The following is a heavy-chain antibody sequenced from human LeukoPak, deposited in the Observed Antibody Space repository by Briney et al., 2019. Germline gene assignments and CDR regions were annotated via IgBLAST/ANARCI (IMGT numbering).Heavy chain of an antibody. CDR3: AKGSYYDSSGSFYFDY. D-gene: IGHD3-22*01. CDR2: ISGSGDNT. Sequence: PGGSLRLSCAASGFTFSSYATSWVRQAPGKGLEWVSGISGSGDNTYYADSVKGRFTISRDNSKNTLYVQVNSLGTEDTAAYYCAKGSYYDSSGSFYFDYWGQGTLATISS. J-gene: IGHJ4*02. CDR1: GFTFSSYA. V-gene: IGHV3-23*01.